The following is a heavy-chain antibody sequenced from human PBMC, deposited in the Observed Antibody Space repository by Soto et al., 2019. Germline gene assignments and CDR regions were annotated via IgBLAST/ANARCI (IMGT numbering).Heavy chain of an antibody. V-gene: IGHV1-69*02. J-gene: IGHJ6*02. CDR1: GGTFSSYT. CDR2: IIPILGIA. Sequence: ASVKVSCKASGGTFSSYTISWVRQAPGQGLEWMGRIIPILGIANYAQKFQGRVTITADKSTSTAYMELSSLRSEDTAVYYCARGPTHYDILTGYYKPGMDVWGQGTTVTVSS. D-gene: IGHD3-9*01. CDR3: ARGPTHYDILTGYYKPGMDV.